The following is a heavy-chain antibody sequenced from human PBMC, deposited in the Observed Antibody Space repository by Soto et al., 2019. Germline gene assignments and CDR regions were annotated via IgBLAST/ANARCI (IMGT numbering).Heavy chain of an antibody. CDR3: ARVGVGAYHFDG. Sequence: EVQLVEFGGGLVQPGGSLRLSCAASGFTFNSYWMHWVRPVPGKGLVWVSRINPDGSTTNYADSVEGRFTISRDNAKNTLYLQMSSLRAEYTAVYYCARVGVGAYHFDGWAQGTLVTVSS. D-gene: IGHD1-26*01. CDR2: INPDGSTT. V-gene: IGHV3-74*01. CDR1: GFTFNSYW. J-gene: IGHJ4*02.